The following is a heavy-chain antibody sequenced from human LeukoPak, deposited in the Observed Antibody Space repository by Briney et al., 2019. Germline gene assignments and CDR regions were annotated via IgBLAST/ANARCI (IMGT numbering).Heavy chain of an antibody. V-gene: IGHV4-59*01. CDR1: GGSTSRYY. CDR2: FYYSGST. Sequence: PSETLSLTCTVSGGSTSRYYWSWLRQPTGRGLEWIGYFYYSGSTNYNPSLKSRVTISVDTSKNQFSLKLSSVTAADTAVYYCARASIISIAAAIGSFVPWGQGTLVTVSS. CDR3: ARASIISIAAAIGSFVP. J-gene: IGHJ5*02. D-gene: IGHD6-13*01.